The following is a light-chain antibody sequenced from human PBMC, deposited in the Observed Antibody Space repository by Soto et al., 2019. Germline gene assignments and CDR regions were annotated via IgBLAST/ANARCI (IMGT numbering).Light chain of an antibody. V-gene: IGLV1-51*01. CDR3: GTWDSSLSADYVV. J-gene: IGLJ2*01. CDR2: DNN. CDR1: SSNIGNNY. Sequence: QSVLTQPPSVSAAPGQKVTISCSGSSSNIGNNYVSWYQQLPGTAPKLLIYDNNKRPSGIPDRFSGSKSGTSATLGITGLQTGDEADYYCGTWDSSLSADYVVFGGGTQLT.